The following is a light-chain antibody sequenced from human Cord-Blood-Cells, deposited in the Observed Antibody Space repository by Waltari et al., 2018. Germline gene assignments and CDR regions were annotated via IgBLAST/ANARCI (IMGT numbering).Light chain of an antibody. CDR2: AAS. J-gene: IGKJ3*01. Sequence: DIQMTQAPSSVSAAVGDRVTITYRPSQVISIWLAWYQQKPGQAPTLLIYAASSLQSGVQSRFTGSGSGTDFTLTIIRLQPEDFANYYCQQANSLPFPFGPGTKVDI. CDR3: QQANSLPFP. CDR1: QVISIW. V-gene: IGKV1-12*01.